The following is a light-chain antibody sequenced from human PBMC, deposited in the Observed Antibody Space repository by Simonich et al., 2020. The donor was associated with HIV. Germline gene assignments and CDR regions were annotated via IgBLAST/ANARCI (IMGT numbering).Light chain of an antibody. Sequence: MTQSPSTLSASVGARDTITCRASQSISDWLAWYQQKPGQAPRLLIYGASTRATGIPARFSGSGSGTEFNLTISSLQSEDSAVYYCQQYNKWPPWTFGQGTKVEFK. V-gene: IGKV3-15*01. CDR2: GAS. CDR3: QQYNKWPPWT. CDR1: QSISDW. J-gene: IGKJ1*01.